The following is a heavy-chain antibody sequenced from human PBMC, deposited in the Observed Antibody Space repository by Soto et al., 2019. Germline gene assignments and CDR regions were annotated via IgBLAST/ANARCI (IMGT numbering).Heavy chain of an antibody. CDR3: ARGERNFDY. V-gene: IGHV1-69*13. Sequence: GASVKVSCKXSGGTFSSYAITWVRQAPGQGLEWMGGIIPIFGTANYAQKFQGRVTITADESTCTAYMELSSLRSEDTAVYYCARGERNFDYWGQGILVTVSS. CDR2: IIPIFGTA. D-gene: IGHD1-1*01. CDR1: GGTFSSYA. J-gene: IGHJ4*02.